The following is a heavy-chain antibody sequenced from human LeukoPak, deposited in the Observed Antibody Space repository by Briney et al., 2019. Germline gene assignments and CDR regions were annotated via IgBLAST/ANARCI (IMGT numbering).Heavy chain of an antibody. CDR2: IKESGSEK. J-gene: IGHJ4*02. D-gene: IGHD2-2*01. V-gene: IGHV3-7*01. CDR3: LRTTLGPAGAIDY. Sequence: GGSLRLSCAASGFTFDYYWMTWVRQAPGKGLEWLANIKESGSEKYYVDSVKGRFTISRDNAKNTLYLQMNSLRAEDTAVYYCLRTTLGPAGAIDYWGQGTLVAVSS. CDR1: GFTFDYYW.